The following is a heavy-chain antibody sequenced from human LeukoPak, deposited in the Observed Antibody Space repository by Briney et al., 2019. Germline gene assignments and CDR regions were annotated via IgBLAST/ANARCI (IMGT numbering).Heavy chain of an antibody. D-gene: IGHD3-22*01. J-gene: IGHJ3*02. Sequence: SETLSLTCAVYGGSFSGYYWSWIRQPPGKGLEWIGEINHSGSTNYNPSLKSRVTISVDTSKNQFSLKLSSVTAADTAVYFCARARNYYDSSDYYYEGDAFDIWGQGTMVTVSS. CDR1: GGSFSGYY. CDR3: ARARNYYDSSDYYYEGDAFDI. V-gene: IGHV4-34*01. CDR2: INHSGST.